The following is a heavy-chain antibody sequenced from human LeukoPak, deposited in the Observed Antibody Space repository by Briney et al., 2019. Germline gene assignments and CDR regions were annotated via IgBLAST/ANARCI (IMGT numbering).Heavy chain of an antibody. CDR1: GFTFSNYW. J-gene: IGHJ4*02. CDR3: ARDSLIQYGSGSYWGFDY. V-gene: IGHV3-7*03. D-gene: IGHD3-10*01. CDR2: IKTDGSDK. Sequence: HPGGSLRLSCAASGFTFSNYWMSWVRQAPGKGPEWVGDIKTDGSDKYYVGSVKGRFTISRDNAKNSLYLQMNNLKAEDTAVYYCARDSLIQYGSGSYWGFDYWGQGILVTVSS.